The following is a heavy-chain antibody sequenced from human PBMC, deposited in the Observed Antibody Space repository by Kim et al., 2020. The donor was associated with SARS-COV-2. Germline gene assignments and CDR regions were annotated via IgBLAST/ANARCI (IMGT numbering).Heavy chain of an antibody. CDR1: GFRFSNHW. CDR3: ARDREHTVWTYHPLFDV. CDR2: ISVDGADR. V-gene: IGHV3-74*01. Sequence: GGSLRLSCAASGFRFSNHWMHWVRQVPGEGPMWVARISVDGADRLYADPVRGRLIISRDNAKNMLYLQLDSLRVEDTAIYYCARDREHTVWTYHPLFDVWGQGTRVTVSS. J-gene: IGHJ4*02. D-gene: IGHD3-16*01.